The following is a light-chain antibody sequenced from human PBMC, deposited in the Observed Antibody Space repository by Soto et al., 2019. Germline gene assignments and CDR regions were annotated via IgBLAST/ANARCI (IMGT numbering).Light chain of an antibody. CDR1: TSNIGSGYD. CDR3: QSYDSSLGGYVV. CDR2: GNT. Sequence: QPVLTQPPSVSGAPGQKVTFSCTGSTSNIGSGYDVHWYQQLPGTAPKLLIYGNTNRPSGVPDRFSGSKSATSASLAITGLQAEDEADYYCQSYDSSLGGYVVLGGGTKVTVL. J-gene: IGLJ2*01. V-gene: IGLV1-40*01.